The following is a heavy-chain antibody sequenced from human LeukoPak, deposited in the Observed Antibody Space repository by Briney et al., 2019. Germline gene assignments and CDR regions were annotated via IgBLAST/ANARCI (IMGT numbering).Heavy chain of an antibody. D-gene: IGHD5-18*01. CDR3: ARGYSYGSSWYFDL. CDR1: RGSLSSGGYY. J-gene: IGHJ2*01. Sequence: SQTLSLTCTVSRGSLSSGGYYWNWFRQHPEKGLEWIGYNYYSGSTHYNPSLKSRVTISVDTSKNQFSLKLSSVTAADTAVYYCARGYSYGSSWYFDLWGRGTLVTVSS. V-gene: IGHV4-31*03. CDR2: NYYSGST.